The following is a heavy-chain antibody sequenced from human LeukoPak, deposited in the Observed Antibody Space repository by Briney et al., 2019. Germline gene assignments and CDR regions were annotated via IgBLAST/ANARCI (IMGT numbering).Heavy chain of an antibody. CDR2: IRSKAYGETA. J-gene: IGHJ4*02. CDR1: GFTFGDYA. D-gene: IGHD1-1*01. V-gene: IGHV3-49*03. Sequence: GGSLRLSCTAPGFTFGDYAMSWIRQAPGKGLEWVGFIRSKAYGETADYAASAKGRFTISRDDSKAIAYLQMNSLKTEDTAVYHCTRDRGAYNLYDYWGQGTLVTVSS. CDR3: TRDRGAYNLYDY.